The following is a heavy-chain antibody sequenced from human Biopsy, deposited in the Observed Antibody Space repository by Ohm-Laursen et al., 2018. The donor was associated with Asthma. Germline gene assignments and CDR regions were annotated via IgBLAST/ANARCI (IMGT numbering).Heavy chain of an antibody. V-gene: IGHV4-59*07. Sequence: SDTLSLTCAVSGGSINNFYWSWIRQPPGKGLESIGHVYYSGSTNYNPSLKSRVTISIDASKNQFSLKRTSVTTADTAVYYCARGVDRVTGLLDHFDSWGQGTLVTVSS. J-gene: IGHJ4*02. CDR2: VYYSGST. CDR3: ARGVDRVTGLLDHFDS. D-gene: IGHD2-21*02. CDR1: GGSINNFY.